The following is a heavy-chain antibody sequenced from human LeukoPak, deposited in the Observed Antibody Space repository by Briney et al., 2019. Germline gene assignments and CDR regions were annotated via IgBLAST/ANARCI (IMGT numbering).Heavy chain of an antibody. J-gene: IGHJ5*02. CDR2: IYTSGST. CDR3: ARGFVDYYDSSGYSNWFDP. D-gene: IGHD3-22*01. CDR1: GGSISSYY. V-gene: IGHV4-4*07. Sequence: SETLSLTCTVSGGSISSYYWSWIRQPAGKGLEWIGRIYTSGSTNYNPSLKSRVTMSVDTSKNQFSLKLSSVTAADTAVYYCARGFVDYYDSSGYSNWFDPWGQGTLVTVPS.